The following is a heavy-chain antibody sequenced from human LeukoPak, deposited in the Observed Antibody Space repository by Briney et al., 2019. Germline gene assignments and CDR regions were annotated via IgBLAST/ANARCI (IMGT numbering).Heavy chain of an antibody. D-gene: IGHD1-1*01. V-gene: IGHV1-2*02. Sequence: ASVKVSCKASGYTFTSYYIHWVRQAPGQGLEWMGWINSYNGDTKYAQKFQGRVTMTRDTSISTAYLELNRLISDDTAVYYCAKYKNSRKAFDIWGQGTMVTVSA. CDR3: AKYKNSRKAFDI. CDR1: GYTFTSYY. CDR2: INSYNGDT. J-gene: IGHJ3*02.